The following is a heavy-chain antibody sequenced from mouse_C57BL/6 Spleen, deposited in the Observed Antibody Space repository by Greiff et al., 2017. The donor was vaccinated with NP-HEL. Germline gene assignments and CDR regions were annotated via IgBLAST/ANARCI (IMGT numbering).Heavy chain of an antibody. CDR3: ARSAIYYGNYDWYFDV. V-gene: IGHV1-39*01. Sequence: EVQLQESGPELVKPGASVKISCKASGYSFTDYNMNWVKQSNGKSLEWIGVINPNYGTTSYNQKFKGKATLTVDQSSSTAYMQLNSLTSEDSAVYYCARSAIYYGNYDWYFDVWGTGTTVTVSS. CDR1: GYSFTDYN. CDR2: INPNYGTT. D-gene: IGHD2-1*01. J-gene: IGHJ1*03.